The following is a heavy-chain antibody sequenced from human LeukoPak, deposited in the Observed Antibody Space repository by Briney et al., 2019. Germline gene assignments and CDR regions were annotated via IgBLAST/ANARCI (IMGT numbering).Heavy chain of an antibody. J-gene: IGHJ4*02. D-gene: IGHD5-18*01. Sequence: SETLSLTCTVSGDSIGSGSYYWGWIRQPPGKGLEWIGSIYYSGSPYYSPSLKSRVTISVDTSKNQFSLNLSSVIAADTAVYYCARVSGYSYGNFDYWGQGTLVTVSS. CDR1: GDSIGSGSYY. CDR2: IYYSGSP. CDR3: ARVSGYSYGNFDY. V-gene: IGHV4-39*07.